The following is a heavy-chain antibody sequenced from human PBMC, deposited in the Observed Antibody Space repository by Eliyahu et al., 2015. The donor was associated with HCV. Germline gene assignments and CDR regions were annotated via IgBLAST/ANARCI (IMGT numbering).Heavy chain of an antibody. D-gene: IGHD3-22*01. Sequence: EVQLLESGGGLVQPGGSLRLSCAASGFXXSSXAMXWVRQAPGKGXGGVSAISGSGGSTYYADSVKGRFTISRDNSKNTLYLQMNSLRAEDTAVYYCAKELGSSGYYQELDYWGQGTLVTVSS. V-gene: IGHV3-23*01. CDR3: AKELGSSGYYQELDY. J-gene: IGHJ4*02. CDR2: ISGSGGST. CDR1: GFXXSSXA.